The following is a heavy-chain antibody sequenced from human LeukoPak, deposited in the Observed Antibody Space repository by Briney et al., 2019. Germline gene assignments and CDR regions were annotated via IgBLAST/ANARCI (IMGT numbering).Heavy chain of an antibody. D-gene: IGHD4-17*01. CDR2: ISPYNGNT. V-gene: IGHV1-18*01. Sequence: ASVKLSCKASGSTFTSYGINWVRQAPGQGLEWMGWISPYNGNTKYAEKIQRRVTITTDTSTSTAYMELRSLSSDDTAVYYCARDQRGYGDSSGASKWIDPWGQGTLVTVSS. CDR3: ARDQRGYGDSSGASKWIDP. CDR1: GSTFTSYG. J-gene: IGHJ5*02.